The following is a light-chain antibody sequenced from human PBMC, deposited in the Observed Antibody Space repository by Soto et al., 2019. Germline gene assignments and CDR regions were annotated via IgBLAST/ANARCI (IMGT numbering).Light chain of an antibody. CDR3: LQDYNYPWT. V-gene: IGKV3-20*01. CDR1: QSVTNNY. CDR2: GAS. Sequence: EVGLTQSPGTLSLSPGERATLSCRASQSVTNNYLAWYQQRPGLAPRLLIYGASSRATGIPARFSGSGSGTDFTLTISSLQPEDFATYYCLQDYNYPWTFGQGTKVDIK. J-gene: IGKJ1*01.